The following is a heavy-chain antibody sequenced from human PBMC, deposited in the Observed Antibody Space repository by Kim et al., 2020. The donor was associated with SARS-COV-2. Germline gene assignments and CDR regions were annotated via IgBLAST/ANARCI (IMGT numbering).Heavy chain of an antibody. J-gene: IGHJ5*02. V-gene: IGHV3-23*01. D-gene: IGHD3-10*01. CDR3: AKETLSLGGITIEQRGFDP. Sequence: GRFTISRDNSKNTLDLQMNSLRAEDTAVYYCAKETLSLGGITIEQRGFDPWGQGTLVTVSS.